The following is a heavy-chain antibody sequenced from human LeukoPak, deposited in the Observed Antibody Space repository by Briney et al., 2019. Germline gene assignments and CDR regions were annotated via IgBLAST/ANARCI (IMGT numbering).Heavy chain of an antibody. J-gene: IGHJ4*02. V-gene: IGHV1-69*13. Sequence: SVTVSCKASGGTFSSYAISWVRQAPGQGLEWMGGIIPIFGTANYAQKFQGRVTITADESTSTAYMELSSLRSEDTAVYYCARGGLTDSSGWYNFDYWGQGTLVTVSS. D-gene: IGHD6-19*01. CDR3: ARGGLTDSSGWYNFDY. CDR2: IIPIFGTA. CDR1: GGTFSSYA.